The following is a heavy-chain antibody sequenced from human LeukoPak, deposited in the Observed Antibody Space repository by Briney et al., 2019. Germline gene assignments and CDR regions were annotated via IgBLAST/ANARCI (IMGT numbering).Heavy chain of an antibody. CDR2: ISGSGGST. J-gene: IGHJ4*02. V-gene: IGHV3-23*01. Sequence: GGSLRLSCAASGFTFSSYAMSWVRQAPGKGLEWVSAISGSGGSTYYADSVKGRFTVSRDNANSTLYLQMNSLRVEDTAVYYCARGGRGGSFDYWGQGILVTVSS. CDR1: GFTFSSYA. D-gene: IGHD3-10*01. CDR3: ARGGRGGSFDY.